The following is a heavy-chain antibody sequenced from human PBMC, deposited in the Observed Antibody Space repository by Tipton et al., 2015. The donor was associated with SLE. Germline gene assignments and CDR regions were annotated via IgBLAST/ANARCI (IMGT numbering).Heavy chain of an antibody. CDR2: IYDIGST. CDR1: GGSISSYY. CDR3: ARARHGGAEYFEH. V-gene: IGHV4-59*01. D-gene: IGHD3-3*01. J-gene: IGHJ1*01. Sequence: TLSLTCTVSGGSISSYYWSWIRRPPGKGLEWIGYIYDIGSTNYNPSLKSRVTMSVDTSENQLSLKLTFVTAADTAVYYCARARHGGAEYFEHWGQGTLVTVSS.